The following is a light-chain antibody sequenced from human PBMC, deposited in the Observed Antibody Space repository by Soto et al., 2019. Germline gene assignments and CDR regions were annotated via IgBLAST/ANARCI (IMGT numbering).Light chain of an antibody. CDR2: EVS. CDR3: SSYGGSNSLV. V-gene: IGLV2-8*01. J-gene: IGLJ2*01. Sequence: QSALTQPPSASGSPGQSVTISCTATSSDVGSYNYVSWYQQHPGKVPKLMIYEVSKRPSGVPDRFSGSKSGNTASLTVSGLQAEEEADYYCSSYGGSNSLVFGGGTQLTVL. CDR1: SSDVGSYNY.